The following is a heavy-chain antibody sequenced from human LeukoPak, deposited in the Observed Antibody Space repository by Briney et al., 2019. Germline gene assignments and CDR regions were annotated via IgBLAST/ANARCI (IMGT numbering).Heavy chain of an antibody. J-gene: IGHJ4*02. CDR1: GFTFSSYW. CDR2: IKQDGSEK. V-gene: IGHV3-7*01. D-gene: IGHD6-13*01. CDR3: ARVRDSSSWYYFDY. Sequence: GGSLRLSCAASGFTFSSYWMSWVRQAPGKGLEWVANIKQDGSEKYYADSVKGRFTISRDNAKNSLYLQMNSLRAEDTAVYYCARVRDSSSWYYFDYWGQGTLVTVSS.